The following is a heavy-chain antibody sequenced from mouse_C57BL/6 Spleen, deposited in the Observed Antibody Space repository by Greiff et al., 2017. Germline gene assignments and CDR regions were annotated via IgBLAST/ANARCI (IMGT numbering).Heavy chain of an antibody. V-gene: IGHV1-15*01. D-gene: IGHD5-1*01. CDR3: TRSEEYGVRTFDY. Sequence: QVQLQESGAELVRPGASVTLSCKASGYTFTDYEMHWVKQTPVHGLEWIGAIDPETGGTAYSQKFKGKAILTADKSSSTAYMELRSLTSEDSAVYYCTRSEEYGVRTFDYWGQGTTLTVSS. CDR1: GYTFTDYE. J-gene: IGHJ2*01. CDR2: IDPETGGT.